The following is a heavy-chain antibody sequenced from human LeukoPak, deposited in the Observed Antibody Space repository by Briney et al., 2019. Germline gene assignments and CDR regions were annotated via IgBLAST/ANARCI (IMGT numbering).Heavy chain of an antibody. CDR3: ARESAILYYDSSGYSSY. CDR2: INPNSGGT. J-gene: IGHJ4*02. Sequence: GASVKVSCKASGYTFTGYYMHWVRQAPGQGLEWMGWINPNSGGTNYAQKFQGRVTMTRDTSISTAYMELSRLRSDDMAVYYCARESAILYYDSSGYSSYWGQGTLVTVSS. D-gene: IGHD3-22*01. V-gene: IGHV1-2*02. CDR1: GYTFTGYY.